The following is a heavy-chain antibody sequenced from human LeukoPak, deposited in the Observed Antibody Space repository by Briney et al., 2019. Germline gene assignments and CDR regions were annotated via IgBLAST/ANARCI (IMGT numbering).Heavy chain of an antibody. CDR3: AKDPIAAAGTGYYYYYMDV. V-gene: IGHV3-30*02. D-gene: IGHD6-13*01. J-gene: IGHJ6*03. CDR2: IRYDGSNK. CDR1: GFTFSSYG. Sequence: PGGSLRLSCAASGFTFSSYGMHWVRQAPGKGLEWVAFIRYDGSNKYYADSVKGRFTISRDNSKNTLYLQMNSLRAEDTAVYYCAKDPIAAAGTGYYYYYMDVWGKGTTVTISS.